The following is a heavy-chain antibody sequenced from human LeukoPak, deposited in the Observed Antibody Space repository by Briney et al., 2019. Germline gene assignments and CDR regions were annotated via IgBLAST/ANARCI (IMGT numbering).Heavy chain of an antibody. CDR3: ARGSRGLWFGELYPHLLSDP. CDR1: GYTFTSYD. J-gene: IGHJ5*02. D-gene: IGHD3-10*01. V-gene: IGHV1-8*01. Sequence: ASVKVSCKASGYTFTSYDINWVRQATGQGLEWMGWMNPNSGNTGYAQKFQGRVTMTRNTSISTAYMELSSLRSEDTAVYYCARGSRGLWFGELYPHLLSDPWGQGTLVTVSS. CDR2: MNPNSGNT.